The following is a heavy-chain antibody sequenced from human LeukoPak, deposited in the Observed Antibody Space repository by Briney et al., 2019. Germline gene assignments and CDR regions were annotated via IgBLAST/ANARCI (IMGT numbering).Heavy chain of an antibody. CDR3: ARGWGIITGTTDREFDY. V-gene: IGHV1-3*01. D-gene: IGHD1-7*01. J-gene: IGHJ4*02. Sequence: ASVKVSCKASGYTFTSYAMHWVRQAPGQRLEWMGWINAGNSNTKYSQKFQGRVTITRDTSASTAYMELSSLRSEDTAVYYCARGWGIITGTTDREFDYWGQGTLVTVSS. CDR2: INAGNSNT. CDR1: GYTFTSYA.